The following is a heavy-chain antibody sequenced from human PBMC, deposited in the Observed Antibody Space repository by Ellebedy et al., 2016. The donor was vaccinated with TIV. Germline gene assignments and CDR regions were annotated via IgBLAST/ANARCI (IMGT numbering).Heavy chain of an antibody. J-gene: IGHJ4*02. CDR3: TTENGLRDF. CDR2: IRSRTAGGTT. Sequence: PGGSLRLSCAASGFTFTNVWMNWVRQAPGKGLEWVGRIRSRTAGGTTDYAAPVKGRFTISRDDSRNTLYLQMNSLETEDTAVYYCTTENGLRDFWGQGTLVTVSS. V-gene: IGHV3-15*07. CDR1: GFTFTNVW. D-gene: IGHD4-17*01.